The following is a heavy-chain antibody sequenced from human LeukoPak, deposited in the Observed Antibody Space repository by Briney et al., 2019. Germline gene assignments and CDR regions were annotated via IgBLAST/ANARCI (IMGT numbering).Heavy chain of an antibody. CDR1: GYTFTGYY. J-gene: IGHJ4*02. D-gene: IGHD1-20*01. Sequence: SVKVSCKASGYTFTGYYMHWVRQAPGQGLEWMGRIIPILGIANYAQKFQGRVTITADKSTSTAYMELSSLRSEDTAVYYCARVRGGPYNYYFDYWGQGTLVTVSS. CDR3: ARVRGGPYNYYFDY. V-gene: IGHV1-69*04. CDR2: IIPILGIA.